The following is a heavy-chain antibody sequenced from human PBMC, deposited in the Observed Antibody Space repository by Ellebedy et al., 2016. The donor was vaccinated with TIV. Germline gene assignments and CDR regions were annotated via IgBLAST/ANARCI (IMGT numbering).Heavy chain of an antibody. V-gene: IGHV1-18*01. Sequence: ASVKVSXXASGYTFTSYGITWVRQAPGQGLEWMGWISAYNGNTNYAQKFQGRVTITADESTSTAYMELSSLRAEDTAVYYCAKDRGSELPYYFDYWGQGTLVTVSS. CDR2: ISAYNGNT. CDR1: GYTFTSYG. J-gene: IGHJ4*02. CDR3: AKDRGSELPYYFDY. D-gene: IGHD1-26*01.